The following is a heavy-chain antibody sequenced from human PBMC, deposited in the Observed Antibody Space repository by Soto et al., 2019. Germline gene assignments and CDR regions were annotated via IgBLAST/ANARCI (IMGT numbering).Heavy chain of an antibody. Sequence: PGESLKISCKGSGYSFTSFWISWVRQMPGKGLEWMGRIDPSDSDTRYRPSFQGQVTISADKSISSAYLQWSSLRASDTAMHYCARGGVSTRTFDYWGQGTPVTVSS. V-gene: IGHV5-10-1*04. D-gene: IGHD3-3*01. CDR3: ARGGVSTRTFDY. CDR2: IDPSDSDT. J-gene: IGHJ4*02. CDR1: GYSFTSFW.